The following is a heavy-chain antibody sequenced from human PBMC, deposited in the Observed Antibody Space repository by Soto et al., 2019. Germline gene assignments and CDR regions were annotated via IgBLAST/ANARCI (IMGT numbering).Heavy chain of an antibody. CDR3: ASPFPETDKRPVYGMDV. J-gene: IGHJ6*02. CDR2: IYTSGST. Sequence: QVQLQESGPGLVKPSETLFLTCTVSGGSISNYYWSWIRQPAGKGLEWIGRIYTSGSTDYNPSLKSRVTMSVDTSKRQFSLKLTSVTAADTAVYYCASPFPETDKRPVYGMDVWGQGTTVTVSS. CDR1: GGSISNYY. V-gene: IGHV4-4*07.